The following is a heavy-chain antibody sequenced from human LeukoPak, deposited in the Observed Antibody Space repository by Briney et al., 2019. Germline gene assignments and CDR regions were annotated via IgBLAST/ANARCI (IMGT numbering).Heavy chain of an antibody. V-gene: IGHV3-74*01. CDR3: ARVVDTHFDY. D-gene: IGHD5-18*01. CDR2: IKSDGSTT. Sequence: GGSLRLSCAASGFTFDDYAMHWVRRAPGKGLVWVSRIKSDGSTTTYADSVKGRFTISRDNAKNTLYLQMNSLRAEDTAVYYCARVVDTHFDYWGQGTLVTVSP. J-gene: IGHJ4*02. CDR1: GFTFDDYA.